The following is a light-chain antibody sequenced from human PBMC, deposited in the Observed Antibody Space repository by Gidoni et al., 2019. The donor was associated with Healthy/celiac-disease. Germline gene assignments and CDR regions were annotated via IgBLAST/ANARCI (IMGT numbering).Light chain of an antibody. Sequence: DIVMTQYPDALAVSLGERATINCKSSQSVLYSSNNKNYLAWYQQKPGQPPKLLIYWASTRESGVPDRFSGSGSGTDFTLTISSLQAEAVAVYYCQQYYSTPVTFXPXTKVXIK. J-gene: IGKJ3*01. CDR1: QSVLYSSNNKNY. CDR3: QQYYSTPVT. V-gene: IGKV4-1*01. CDR2: WAS.